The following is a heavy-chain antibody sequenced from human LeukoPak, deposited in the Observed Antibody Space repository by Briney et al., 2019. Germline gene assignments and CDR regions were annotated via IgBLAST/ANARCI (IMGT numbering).Heavy chain of an antibody. CDR3: ARHGGPYTWYPYYYYYMDV. CDR2: IDEKRRT. V-gene: IGHV4-34*01. CDR1: GSFSDHS. J-gene: IGHJ6*03. Sequence: SETLSLTCAVYGSFSDHSWSWVRPPPGEGLEWIGEIDEKRRTSYSPPLTSRVTMSVDTSKNQFSLKLSSVTAADTAVYFCARHGGPYTWYPYYYYYMDVWGKGTSVTVSS. D-gene: IGHD6-13*01.